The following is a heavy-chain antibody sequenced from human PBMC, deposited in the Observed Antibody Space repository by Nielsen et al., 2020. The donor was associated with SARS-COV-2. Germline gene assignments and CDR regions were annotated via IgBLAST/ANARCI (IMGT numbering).Heavy chain of an antibody. CDR2: IIPIFGTA. V-gene: IGHV1-69*05. Sequence: SVKVSCKASGGTFSSYAISWVRQAPGQGLEWMGGIIPIFGTANYAQKFQGRVTMTRDTSTSTVYMELSSLRSEDTAVYYCASGGVTTNKNPYYYYGMDVWGQGTTVTVSS. CDR1: GGTFSSYA. CDR3: ASGGVTTNKNPYYYYGMDV. D-gene: IGHD4-17*01. J-gene: IGHJ6*02.